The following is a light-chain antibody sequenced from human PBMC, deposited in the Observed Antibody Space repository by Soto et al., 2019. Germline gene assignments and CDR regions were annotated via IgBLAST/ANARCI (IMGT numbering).Light chain of an antibody. CDR2: EVT. V-gene: IGLV2-14*01. CDR1: SSDVGAYSY. Sequence: QSALTQPASVSGSPGQSITISCAGTSSDVGAYSYVSWYQQHPGKAPKLLIYEVTERPSGISNRFSASKSGNTASLTISGLQAEDEADYYCSSYTSTTTLVVFGGGTKLTVL. J-gene: IGLJ2*01. CDR3: SSYTSTTTLVV.